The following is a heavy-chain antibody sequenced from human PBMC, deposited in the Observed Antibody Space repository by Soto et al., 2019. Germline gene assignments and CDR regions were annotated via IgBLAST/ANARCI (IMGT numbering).Heavy chain of an antibody. CDR2: IIPIFGTA. D-gene: IGHD6-19*01. Sequence: EASVKVSCKASGGTFSSYAISWVRQAPGQGLEWMGGIIPIFGTANYAQKFQGRVTITADESTSTAYMELSSLRSEDTAVYYCARSTREWLASYYGMDVWGQGTTVTVSS. CDR3: ARSTREWLASYYGMDV. V-gene: IGHV1-69*13. J-gene: IGHJ6*02. CDR1: GGTFSSYA.